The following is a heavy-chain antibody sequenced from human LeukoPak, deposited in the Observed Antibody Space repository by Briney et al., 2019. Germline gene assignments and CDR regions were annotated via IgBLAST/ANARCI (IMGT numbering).Heavy chain of an antibody. CDR3: AKEGDTALVTGYFDL. Sequence: SVKVSCKASGGTFGSYVISWVRQAPGQGLEWMGGIIPIFGTAHYAQKFQGRLTITADESTSTVYMEMSSLRSEDTAMYYCAKEGDTALVTGYFDLWGRGTLITVSA. V-gene: IGHV1-69*13. CDR2: IIPIFGTA. CDR1: GGTFGSYV. J-gene: IGHJ2*01. D-gene: IGHD5-18*01.